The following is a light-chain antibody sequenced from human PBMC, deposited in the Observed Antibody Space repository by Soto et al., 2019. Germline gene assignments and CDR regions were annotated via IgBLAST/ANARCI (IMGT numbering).Light chain of an antibody. Sequence: QSALTQPASVSGSPGQSITIFCSGTSSDVGAYKFVSWYRHHPGKAPQVMIYEVSNRPSGVSNRFSGSKSGNTASLTISGLQAEDEADYYCSSYTSSSTLGVFGTGTKLTVL. CDR3: SSYTSSSTLGV. CDR1: SSDVGAYKF. CDR2: EVS. J-gene: IGLJ1*01. V-gene: IGLV2-14*01.